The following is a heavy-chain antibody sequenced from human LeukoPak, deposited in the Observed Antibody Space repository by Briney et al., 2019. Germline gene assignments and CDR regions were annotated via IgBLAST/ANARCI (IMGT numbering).Heavy chain of an antibody. CDR2: IWYDGSNK. CDR1: GFTFSSYG. V-gene: IGHV3-33*01. CDR3: ARWAVAGSYYYYYGMDV. J-gene: IGHJ6*02. D-gene: IGHD6-19*01. Sequence: GGSLRLSCAASGFTFSSYGMHWVRQAPGKGLEWVAVIWYDGSNKYYADSVKGRFTISRDNSKNTLYLQMNSLRAEDTAVYYCARWAVAGSYYYYYGMDVWGQGTTVTVSS.